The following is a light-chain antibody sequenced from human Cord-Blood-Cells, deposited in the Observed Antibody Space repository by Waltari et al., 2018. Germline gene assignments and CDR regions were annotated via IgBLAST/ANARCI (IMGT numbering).Light chain of an antibody. Sequence: QSALTQPPSASGSPGQSVTISCTGTSSDVGGYNYVSWYQQHPGKAPKLMIYEVSQRPSGVPARFSGSKSDNTASLTVSGLQAEDEADYYCSSYAGSNNLWVFGGGTKLTVL. CDR2: EVS. J-gene: IGLJ3*02. V-gene: IGLV2-8*01. CDR3: SSYAGSNNLWV. CDR1: SSDVGGYNY.